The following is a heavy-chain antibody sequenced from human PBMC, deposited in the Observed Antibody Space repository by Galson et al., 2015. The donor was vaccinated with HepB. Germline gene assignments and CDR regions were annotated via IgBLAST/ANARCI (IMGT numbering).Heavy chain of an antibody. Sequence: SVKVSCKASGGTFSSYTISWVRQAPGQGLEWMGRIIPILGIANYAQKFQGRVTITADKSTSTAYMELSSLRSEDTAVYYCARDASHSIYCSSTSCYEDPNPYYYYGMDVWGQGTTVTVSS. J-gene: IGHJ6*02. CDR3: ARDASHSIYCSSTSCYEDPNPYYYYGMDV. D-gene: IGHD2-2*01. V-gene: IGHV1-69*04. CDR2: IIPILGIA. CDR1: GGTFSSYT.